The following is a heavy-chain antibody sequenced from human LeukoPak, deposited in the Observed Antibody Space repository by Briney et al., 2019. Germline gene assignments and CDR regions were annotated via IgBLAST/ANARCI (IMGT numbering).Heavy chain of an antibody. V-gene: IGHV3-23*01. J-gene: IGHJ6*03. Sequence: PGGSLRLSCAASGFMFSRYAMIWVRQTPGKGLEWVSAITETGAGTYYADSVKGRFSISRDNAKNSLYLQMNSLRAEDTAVYYCVRGSLASGVVVYYYYYLDVWGKGTTVTVSS. CDR1: GFMFSRYA. CDR3: VRGSLASGVVVYYYYYLDV. D-gene: IGHD3-3*01. CDR2: ITETGAGT.